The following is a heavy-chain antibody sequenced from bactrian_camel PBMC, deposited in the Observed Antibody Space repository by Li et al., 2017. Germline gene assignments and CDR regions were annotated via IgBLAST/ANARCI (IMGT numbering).Heavy chain of an antibody. CDR1: GYYSRYC. Sequence: VHVVESGGGSVQAGGSLRLSCAYSGYYSRYCMGWFRQAPGKEREGVAAISLDGSTYYADSVKGRFTISRDRAKNTLTLQMNSLTPEDTGMYYCARGPRVRSGGYCYLESAPYNYWGQGTQVTVS. CDR2: ISLDGST. CDR3: ARGPRVRSGGYCYLESAPYNY. V-gene: IGHV3S59*01. D-gene: IGHD1*01. J-gene: IGHJ4*01.